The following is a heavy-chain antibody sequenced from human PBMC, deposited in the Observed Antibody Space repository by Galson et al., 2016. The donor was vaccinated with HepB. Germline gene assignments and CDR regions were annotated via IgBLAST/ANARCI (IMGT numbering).Heavy chain of an antibody. D-gene: IGHD1-14*01. CDR1: GYTFNTYN. Sequence: SMKVSCKASGYTFNTYNMHWVRQAPGQGLGWMGIIKPSGGNTIYAQKFQDRITMTRDTSTSTVYMELISLRSEDTAVYYCARELDHSFYFDYWGQGTLPPVSS. CDR2: IKPSGGNT. J-gene: IGHJ4*02. V-gene: IGHV1-46*02. CDR3: ARELDHSFYFDY.